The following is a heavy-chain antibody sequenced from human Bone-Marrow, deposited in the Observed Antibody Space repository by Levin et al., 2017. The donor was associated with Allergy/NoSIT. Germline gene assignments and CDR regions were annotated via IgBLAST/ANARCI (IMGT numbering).Heavy chain of an antibody. J-gene: IGHJ6*03. CDR2: IRSKANSYAT. CDR1: GFTFSGSA. CDR3: TRDHIVVVPAASPLNYDYYYMDV. V-gene: IGHV3-73*01. D-gene: IGHD2-2*01. Sequence: GWSLRLSCAASGFTFSGSAMHWVRQASGKGLEWVGRIRSKANSYATAYAASVKGRFTISRDDSKNTAYLQMNSLKTEDTAVYYCTRDHIVVVPAASPLNYDYYYMDVWGKGTTVTVSS.